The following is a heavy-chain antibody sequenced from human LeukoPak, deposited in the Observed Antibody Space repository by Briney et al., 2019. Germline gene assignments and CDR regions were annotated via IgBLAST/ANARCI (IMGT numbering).Heavy chain of an antibody. CDR1: GFTLSSSW. CDR2: IKEDGGEK. V-gene: IGHV3-7*04. D-gene: IGHD3-16*02. CDR3: ARYRILAS. J-gene: IGHJ4*02. Sequence: PGGSLRLSCAGSGFTLSSSWMNWVRQAPGKGLEWVANIKEDGGEKYYVDSVKGRFTISRDNAKNSLYLQMNSLRAEDTAVYYCARYRILASWGQGTLVTVSS.